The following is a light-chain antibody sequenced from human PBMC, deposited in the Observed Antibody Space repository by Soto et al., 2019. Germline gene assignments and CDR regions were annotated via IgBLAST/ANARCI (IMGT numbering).Light chain of an antibody. Sequence: QSALTQPPSASGSPGQSVTISCTGTSSDVGAYKYVSWYQQYPGKAPKLMIYEVTKRPSGVPDRFSGSKSVNTASLTVSGLQAEDEDDYYCTSYVGNDIWVFGGGTKLTVL. CDR2: EVT. CDR3: TSYVGNDIWV. J-gene: IGLJ3*02. V-gene: IGLV2-8*01. CDR1: SSDVGAYKY.